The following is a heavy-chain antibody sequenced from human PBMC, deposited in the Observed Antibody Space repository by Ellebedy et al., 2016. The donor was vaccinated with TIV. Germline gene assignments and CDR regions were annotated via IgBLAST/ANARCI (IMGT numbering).Heavy chain of an antibody. D-gene: IGHD1-1*01. Sequence: GESLKISCAASGFMFWRRWMSWVRQAPGKGLEWVANIADDGREENYVDSVRGRFTISRDNAKNTLYLQMNSLKAGDTAMYYCSTLSDTGYWGHGTLVTVSS. CDR2: IADDGREE. J-gene: IGHJ4*01. CDR3: STLSDTGY. V-gene: IGHV3-7*01. CDR1: GFMFWRRW.